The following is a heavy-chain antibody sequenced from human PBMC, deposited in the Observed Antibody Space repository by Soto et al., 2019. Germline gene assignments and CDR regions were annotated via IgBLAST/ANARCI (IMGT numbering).Heavy chain of an antibody. Sequence: QVQLLQSGAEVKKPGSSVRVSCEASGGTFRTYAISWVRQAPGQGLEWMGEIIPIFGTVNYAQKFQGRVTITEDESTTTVYMDLRSLRSEDTAVYYCAKGAVAGTPTSYYYYGMAVWGQGTTVTVSS. D-gene: IGHD6-19*01. CDR1: GGTFRTYA. CDR2: IIPIFGTV. CDR3: AKGAVAGTPTSYYYYGMAV. V-gene: IGHV1-69*12. J-gene: IGHJ6*02.